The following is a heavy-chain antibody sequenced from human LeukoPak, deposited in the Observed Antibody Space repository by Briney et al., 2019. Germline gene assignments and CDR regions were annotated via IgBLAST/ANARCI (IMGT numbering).Heavy chain of an antibody. D-gene: IGHD5-18*01. J-gene: IGHJ4*02. Sequence: SETLSLTCTVSGGSISSYYWSWIRQPPGKGLEWIGYIYYSGSTNYNPSLKSRVTISVDTSKNQFSLKLSSVTAADTAVYYCARAENSYGYYFDYWGQGTLVTASS. CDR3: ARAENSYGYYFDY. CDR2: IYYSGST. V-gene: IGHV4-59*01. CDR1: GGSISSYY.